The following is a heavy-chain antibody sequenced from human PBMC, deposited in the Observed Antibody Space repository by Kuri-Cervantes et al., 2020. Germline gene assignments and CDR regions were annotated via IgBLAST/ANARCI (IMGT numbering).Heavy chain of an antibody. V-gene: IGHV3-7*01. Sequence: GESLKISCAASGFTFSSYWMSWVRQAPGKGLEWVANIKQDGSEKYYVDSVKGRFTISRDNAKNSLYLQMNSLRAEDTAVYYCARSGYCSGGSCYVYFDYWGQGTLVTVSS. J-gene: IGHJ4*02. CDR1: GFTFSSYW. CDR2: IKQDGSEK. CDR3: ARSGYCSGGSCYVYFDY. D-gene: IGHD2-15*01.